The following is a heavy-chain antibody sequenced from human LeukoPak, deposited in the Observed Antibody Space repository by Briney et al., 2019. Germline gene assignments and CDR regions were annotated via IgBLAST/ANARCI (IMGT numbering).Heavy chain of an antibody. D-gene: IGHD2-15*01. V-gene: IGHV3-23*01. CDR1: GFTFSSYA. CDR3: AKQLGYCSDGSCYFPY. Sequence: GRSLRLSCAASGFTFSSYAMHWVRQAPGKGLEWVSAISNNGGYTYYADSVQGRFTISRDNSKSTLCLQMNSLRAEDTAVYYCAKQLGYCSDGSCYFPYWGQGTLVTVSS. CDR2: ISNNGGYT. J-gene: IGHJ4*02.